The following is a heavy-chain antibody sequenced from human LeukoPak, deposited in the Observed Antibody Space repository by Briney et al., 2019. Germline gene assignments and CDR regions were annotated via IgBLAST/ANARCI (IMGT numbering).Heavy chain of an antibody. CDR2: ISWDVGST. D-gene: IGHD4-11*01. CDR1: GFTFNNFG. J-gene: IGHJ4*02. Sequence: GGSLRLSCAASGFTFNNFGMSWVRQAPGKGLEWVSLISWDVGSTYYAASVKGRFTISRDNSKNSLYLQMNSLGAEDTALYYCAKSDYSNHYFDYWGQGTLVTVSS. V-gene: IGHV3-43D*03. CDR3: AKSDYSNHYFDY.